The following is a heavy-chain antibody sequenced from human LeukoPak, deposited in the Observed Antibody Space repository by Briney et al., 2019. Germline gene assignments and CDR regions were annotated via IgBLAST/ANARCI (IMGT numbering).Heavy chain of an antibody. CDR1: GYTFTGYY. CDR2: INPNSGGT. J-gene: IGHJ5*02. V-gene: IGHV1-2*02. D-gene: IGHD3-10*01. Sequence: ASVKVSCKASGYTFTGYYMHWVRQAPGQGLEWMGWINPNSGGTNYAQKFQGRVTMTRDTSISTAYMDLSSLRSEDMAVYYCARGVPVLWFGEFFPNWFDPWGQGTLVTVSS. CDR3: ARGVPVLWFGEFFPNWFDP.